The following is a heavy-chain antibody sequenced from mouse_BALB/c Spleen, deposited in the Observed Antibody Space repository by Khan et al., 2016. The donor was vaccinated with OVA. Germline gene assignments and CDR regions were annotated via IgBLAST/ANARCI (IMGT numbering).Heavy chain of an antibody. J-gene: IGHJ3*01. CDR2: IDPENGDT. V-gene: IGHV14-1*02. CDR3: SSDGDSPWFAY. Sequence: EVQLQQSGAELVRPGASVKMSCKASGYNIKDYYMHWVKQRPEQGLVWIGRIDPENGDTNYDPKFKGKASITADTSSTTAYMQLSSLTSDDTAVYYRSSDGDSPWFAYWGQGTLVTVSA. CDR1: GYNIKDYY. D-gene: IGHD2-13*01.